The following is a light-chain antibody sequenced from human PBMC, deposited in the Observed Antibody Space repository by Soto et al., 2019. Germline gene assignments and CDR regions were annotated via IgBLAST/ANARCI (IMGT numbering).Light chain of an antibody. V-gene: IGLV2-23*02. CDR2: EVT. CDR1: SSDVGSHNF. Sequence: QSALTQPASVSGSPGQSITISCTGTSSDVGSHNFVSWYQQRPGKAPKLMIFEVTKRPSGVSDRFSASKSGNTAPLTISGVRAEDEADYYCCSYADTTTWVFGGGTKVTVL. J-gene: IGLJ3*02. CDR3: CSYADTTTWV.